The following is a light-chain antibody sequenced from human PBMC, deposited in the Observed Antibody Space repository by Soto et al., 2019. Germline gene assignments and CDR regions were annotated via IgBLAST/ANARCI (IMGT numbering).Light chain of an antibody. J-gene: IGKJ1*01. Sequence: EIVLTQSPATLSLSPGERATLSCRASQSVSSNLAWYQHKPGQAPRLLIYDASDRATGIPARFSGTGSGTDFALSISSLEPVDFAVYYCQQRSNWPRTFGQGTKV. CDR1: QSVSSN. V-gene: IGKV3-11*01. CDR2: DAS. CDR3: QQRSNWPRT.